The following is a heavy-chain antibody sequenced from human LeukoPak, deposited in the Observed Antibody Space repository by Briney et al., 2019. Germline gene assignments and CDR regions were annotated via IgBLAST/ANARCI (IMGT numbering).Heavy chain of an antibody. CDR1: GGSFSGYY. D-gene: IGHD3-3*01. V-gene: IGHV4-34*01. CDR2: INHSGST. J-gene: IGHJ6*02. CDR3: ARGAPVLRFLEWLSYGMDV. Sequence: SETLSLTCAVYGGSFSGYYWSWIRQPPGKGLEWIGEINHSGSTNYNPSLKSRVTISVDTSKNRFSLKLSSVTAADTAVYYCARGAPVLRFLEWLSYGMDVWGQGTTVTVSS.